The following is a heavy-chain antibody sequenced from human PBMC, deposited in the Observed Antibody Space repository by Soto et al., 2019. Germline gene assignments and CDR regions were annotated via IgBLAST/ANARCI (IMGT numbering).Heavy chain of an antibody. Sequence: EVQLVESGGDLVQPGGSLRLSCAASGFTFSNDWMHWVRQAPGKGLVWVSHIINDGSSTVYADSVKGRFSISRDHAKNTVYLQVNSLSPEDTAVYHCVRGAGGLGSWGQGTLVTVSS. CDR2: IINDGSST. CDR1: GFTFSNDW. J-gene: IGHJ4*02. D-gene: IGHD3-10*01. V-gene: IGHV3-74*01. CDR3: VRGAGGLGS.